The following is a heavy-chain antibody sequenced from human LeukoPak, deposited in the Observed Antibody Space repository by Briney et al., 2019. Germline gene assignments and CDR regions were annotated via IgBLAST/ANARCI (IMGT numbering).Heavy chain of an antibody. CDR3: ASGRGDYVS. Sequence: ASVKVSCRASGYTFTTYYMHWVRQAPGPGLEWMGIINPSTGSTRCAQKFQGRVTMTRDMSTSTVYMELSSLRSEDTAVYYCASGRGDYVSWGQGTLVTVSS. D-gene: IGHD4-17*01. CDR1: GYTFTTYY. V-gene: IGHV1-46*01. J-gene: IGHJ5*02. CDR2: INPSTGST.